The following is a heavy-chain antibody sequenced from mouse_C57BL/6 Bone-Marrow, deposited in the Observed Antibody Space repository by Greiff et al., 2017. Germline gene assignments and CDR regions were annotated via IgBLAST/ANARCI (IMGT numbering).Heavy chain of an antibody. CDR2: IDPANGNT. CDR3: ASSITTVRDWYFDV. J-gene: IGHJ1*03. CDR1: GFNIQNTY. Sequence: EVQLQQSVAELVRPGASVKLSCTASGFNIQNTYMHWVKQRPEQGLEWIGRIDPANGNTKYAPKFQGKATITADTSSNTAYLQLSRLTSEDTAIYYCASSITTVRDWYFDVWGTGTTVTVSS. D-gene: IGHD1-1*01. V-gene: IGHV14-3*01.